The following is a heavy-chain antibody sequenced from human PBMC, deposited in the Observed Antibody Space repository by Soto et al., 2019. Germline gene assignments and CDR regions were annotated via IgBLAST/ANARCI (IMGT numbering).Heavy chain of an antibody. CDR2: IWNDGSNK. V-gene: IGHV3-33*01. Sequence: QVQLVESGGGVVQPGRSLRLSCAASGFTFSSYGMHWVRQAPGKGLEWVAVIWNDGSNKYYADSVKGRFTISRDNSKNTLYLQMNSLRAEDTAVYYCASEYCSGGSCDYYGMDVWGQGTTVTVSS. D-gene: IGHD2-15*01. J-gene: IGHJ6*02. CDR3: ASEYCSGGSCDYYGMDV. CDR1: GFTFSSYG.